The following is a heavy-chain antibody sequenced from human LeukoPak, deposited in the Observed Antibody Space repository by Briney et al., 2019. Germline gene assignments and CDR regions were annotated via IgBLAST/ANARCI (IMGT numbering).Heavy chain of an antibody. Sequence: SETLSLTCAVYGGSFSGYYWSWIRQPPGKGLEWIGEINHSGSTNYNPSLKGRVTISVDTSKNQFSLKLSSVTAADTAVYYCAGNWNYSAFDYWGQGTLVTVSS. V-gene: IGHV4-34*01. CDR2: INHSGST. J-gene: IGHJ4*02. CDR3: AGNWNYSAFDY. CDR1: GGSFSGYY. D-gene: IGHD1-7*01.